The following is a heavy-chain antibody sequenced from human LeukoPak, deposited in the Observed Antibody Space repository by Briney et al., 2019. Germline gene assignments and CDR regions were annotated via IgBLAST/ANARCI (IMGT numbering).Heavy chain of an antibody. D-gene: IGHD3-3*01. CDR1: GGSISSSSYY. V-gene: IGHV4-39*01. J-gene: IGHJ5*02. Sequence: SETLSLTCTVSGGSISSSSYYWGWIRQPPGKGLKWIGSIYYSGSTYYNPSLKSRVTISVDTSKNQFSLKLSSVTAADTAVYYCVGSGFDFWSGYYPWGQGTLVTVSS. CDR2: IYYSGST. CDR3: VGSGFDFWSGYYP.